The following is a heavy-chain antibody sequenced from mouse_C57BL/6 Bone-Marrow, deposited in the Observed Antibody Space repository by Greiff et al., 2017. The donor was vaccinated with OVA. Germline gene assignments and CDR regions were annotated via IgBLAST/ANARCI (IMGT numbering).Heavy chain of an antibody. Sequence: VQLQQSVPELVKPGASVKISCKASGYTFTDYYMNWVKQSHGKSLEWIGDINPNNGGTSYNQKFKGKATLTVDKSSSTAYMELRSLTSEDSAVYYCARYDYWYFDVWGTGTTVTVSS. V-gene: IGHV1-26*01. D-gene: IGHD2-12*01. J-gene: IGHJ1*03. CDR3: ARYDYWYFDV. CDR1: GYTFTDYY. CDR2: INPNNGGT.